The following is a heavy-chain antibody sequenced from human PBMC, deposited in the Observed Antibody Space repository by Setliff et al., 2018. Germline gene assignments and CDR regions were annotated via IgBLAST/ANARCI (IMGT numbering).Heavy chain of an antibody. CDR3: ARDRPPYYYDSSGYYYDY. CDR1: GGTFSSYA. Sequence: SVKVSCKASGGTFSSYAISWVRQAPGQGLEWMGRIIPIFGTANYAQKFQGRVTITADKSTSTAYMELSSLRSEDTAVYYCARDRPPYYYDSSGYYYDYWGQGTLVTVSS. V-gene: IGHV1-69*06. CDR2: IIPIFGTA. D-gene: IGHD3-22*01. J-gene: IGHJ4*02.